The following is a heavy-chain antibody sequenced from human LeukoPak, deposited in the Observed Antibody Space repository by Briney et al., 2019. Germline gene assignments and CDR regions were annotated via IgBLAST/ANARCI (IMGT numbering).Heavy chain of an antibody. D-gene: IGHD3-16*01. CDR2: IYYSGST. CDR1: GGSISSYY. Sequence: SETLSLTCTVSGGSISSYYWSWIRQPPGKGLEWIGYIYYSGSTNYNPSLKSRVTISVDTSKNQFSLKLSSVTAAGTAVYYCARVGGIRLHQYYYYMDGWGKGTTVTVSS. J-gene: IGHJ6*03. CDR3: ARVGGIRLHQYYYYMDG. V-gene: IGHV4-59*01.